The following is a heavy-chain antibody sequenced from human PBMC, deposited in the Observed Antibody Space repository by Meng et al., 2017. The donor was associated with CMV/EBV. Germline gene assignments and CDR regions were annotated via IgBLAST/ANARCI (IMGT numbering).Heavy chain of an antibody. D-gene: IGHD1-26*01. CDR2: INHSGST. J-gene: IGHJ5*02. V-gene: IGHV4-34*01. CDR3: ARGVGGWFDP. CDR1: GGSFSGYY. Sequence: VQLQQWGEGLLKPSETLPLPCAVYGGSFSGYYWSWIRQPPGKGLEWIGEINHSGSTNYNPSLKSRVTISVDTSKNQFSLKMSSVTAADTAVYYCARGVGGWFDPWGQGTLVTVSS.